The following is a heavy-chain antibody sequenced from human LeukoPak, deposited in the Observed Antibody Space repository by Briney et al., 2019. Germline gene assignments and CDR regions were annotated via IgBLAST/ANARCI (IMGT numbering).Heavy chain of an antibody. CDR2: IYYSGST. CDR3: ARSYGDINWFDP. D-gene: IGHD4-17*01. J-gene: IGHJ5*02. V-gene: IGHV4-31*03. CDR1: GGSISSGGYY. Sequence: SQTLSLTCTVSGGSISSGGYYWSWIRQHPGKGLEWMGYIYYSGSTYYNPSLKSRVTISPDTSKNQLSLKLSSVTAADTAVYYCARSYGDINWFDPWGQGTLVTVSS.